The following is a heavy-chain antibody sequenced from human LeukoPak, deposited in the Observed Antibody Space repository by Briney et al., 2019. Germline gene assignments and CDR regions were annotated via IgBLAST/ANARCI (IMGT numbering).Heavy chain of an antibody. V-gene: IGHV3-30*02. CDR2: IRYDGSNK. CDR1: GFTFSSYG. J-gene: IGHJ4*02. D-gene: IGHD3-22*01. CDR3: ARDFDHYYDSSGDFDY. Sequence: GGSLRLSCAASGFTFSSYGMHWVRQAPGKGLEWVAFIRYDGSNKYYADSVKGRFTISRDNSKNTLYLQMNSLRAEDTAVYYCARDFDHYYDSSGDFDYWGQGTLVTVSS.